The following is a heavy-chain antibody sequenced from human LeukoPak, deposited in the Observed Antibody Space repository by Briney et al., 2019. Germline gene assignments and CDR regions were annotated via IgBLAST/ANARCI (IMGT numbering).Heavy chain of an antibody. CDR3: ARDKGIAVAGTYYYYYMDV. CDR1: GGSISSYY. V-gene: IGHV4-4*07. J-gene: IGHJ6*03. D-gene: IGHD6-19*01. CDR2: IYTSGST. Sequence: PSETLSLTCTVSGGSISSYYWSWIRQPAGKGLEWIGRIYTSGSTNYNPSLKSRVTMSVDTSKNQFSLKLSSVTAADTAVYYCARDKGIAVAGTYYYYYMDVWGKGTTVTISS.